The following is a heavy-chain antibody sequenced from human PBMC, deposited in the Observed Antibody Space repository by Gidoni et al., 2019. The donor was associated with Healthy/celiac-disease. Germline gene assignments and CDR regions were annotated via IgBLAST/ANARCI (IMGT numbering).Heavy chain of an antibody. Sequence: QVQLVESGGGVVQPGRSLRLSCAASGFTFSSYGMHGVRQAPGKGLEWVAVIWYDGSNKYDADSVKGRFTISRDNSKNTLYLQMNSLRAEDTAVYYCAREGDNWNPGDYWGQGTLVTVSS. CDR2: IWYDGSNK. CDR1: GFTFSSYG. J-gene: IGHJ4*02. V-gene: IGHV3-33*01. D-gene: IGHD1-20*01. CDR3: AREGDNWNPGDY.